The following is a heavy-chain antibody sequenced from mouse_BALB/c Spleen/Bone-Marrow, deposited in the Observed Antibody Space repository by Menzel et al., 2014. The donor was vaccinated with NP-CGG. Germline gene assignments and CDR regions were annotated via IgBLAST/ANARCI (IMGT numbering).Heavy chain of an antibody. CDR3: ARSGYYGSSYFDY. J-gene: IGHJ2*01. CDR1: GYSFTGYF. Sequence: EVQLQQSGPELVKPGASVKISCKASGYSFTGYFMDWVMQSHGKSLEWIGRINPYNGDTFYNQKFKGKATLTVDKSSCTAHMELRSLASEDSAVYYCARSGYYGSSYFDYWGQGTTLTVSS. V-gene: IGHV1-20*02. D-gene: IGHD1-1*01. CDR2: INPYNGDT.